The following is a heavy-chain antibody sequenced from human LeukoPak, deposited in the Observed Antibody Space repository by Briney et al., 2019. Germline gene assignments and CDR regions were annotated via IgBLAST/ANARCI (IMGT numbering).Heavy chain of an antibody. J-gene: IGHJ4*02. D-gene: IGHD6-13*01. V-gene: IGHV1-8*01. Sequence: ASVKVSCKASGYTFTSYDINWVRQAPGQGLEWMGWMNPNSGNTGYAQKFQGRVTMTRNTSISTAYMELSSLRSGGTAEYYCARAGRYSRTTDYWGQGTLVTVSS. CDR3: ARAGRYSRTTDY. CDR1: GYTFTSYD. CDR2: MNPNSGNT.